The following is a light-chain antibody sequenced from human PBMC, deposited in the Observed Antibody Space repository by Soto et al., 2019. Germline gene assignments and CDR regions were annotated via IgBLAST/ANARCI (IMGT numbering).Light chain of an antibody. CDR2: EVS. V-gene: IGLV2-14*01. Sequence: QLVLTQPASVSGSPGQSITISCTGTSSDVGGYNYVSWYQHHPGKAPKLMIYEVSNRPSGVPDRFSGSKSGTSASLAITGLRAEDEAHYYCQSYDNSLSGYYVFGTGTKLTVL. CDR1: SSDVGGYNY. J-gene: IGLJ1*01. CDR3: QSYDNSLSGYYV.